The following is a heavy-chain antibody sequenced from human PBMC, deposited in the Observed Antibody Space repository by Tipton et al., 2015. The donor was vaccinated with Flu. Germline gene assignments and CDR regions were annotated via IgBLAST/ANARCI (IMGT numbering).Heavy chain of an antibody. D-gene: IGHD6-13*01. Sequence: SLRLSCAASGFTFSSYGMHWVRQAPGKGLEWVAVIWYDGSNKYYADSVKGRFTISRDNSKNTLYLQMNSLRAEDTAVYYCAREFEEQLVAFDIWGQGTLVTVSS. CDR2: IWYDGSNK. V-gene: IGHV3-33*01. CDR1: GFTFSSYG. CDR3: AREFEEQLVAFDI. J-gene: IGHJ4*02.